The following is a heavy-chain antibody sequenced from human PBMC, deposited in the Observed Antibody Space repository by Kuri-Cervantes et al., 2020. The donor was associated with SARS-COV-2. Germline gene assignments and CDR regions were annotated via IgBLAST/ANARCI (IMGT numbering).Heavy chain of an antibody. J-gene: IGHJ2*01. CDR1: ESTFTSYD. CDR3: AGEGVVPAAISPYWYFDL. V-gene: IGHV1-8*02. CDR2: MNPNSGNT. Sequence: ASVKVSCKAPESTFTSYDINWVRQATGQGLEWMGWMNPNSGNTGYAQKFQGRVTMTRNTSISTAYMELSSLRSEDTAVYYCAGEGVVPAAISPYWYFDLWGRGTLVTVS. D-gene: IGHD2-2*02.